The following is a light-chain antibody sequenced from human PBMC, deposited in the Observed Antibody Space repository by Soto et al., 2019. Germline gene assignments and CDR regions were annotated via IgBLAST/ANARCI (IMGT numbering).Light chain of an antibody. J-gene: IGKJ5*01. CDR3: HQYAWSPLT. CDR1: QSVRKSY. Sequence: IVLTQSLGTLSLSPGERASLSCSASQSVRKSYLAWYQQRPGQAPRLLIYDASNRASGIPDRFSGSESGTDFTLTISRLEPEDCAVYYCHQYAWSPLTFGQGTRLEIK. CDR2: DAS. V-gene: IGKV3-20*01.